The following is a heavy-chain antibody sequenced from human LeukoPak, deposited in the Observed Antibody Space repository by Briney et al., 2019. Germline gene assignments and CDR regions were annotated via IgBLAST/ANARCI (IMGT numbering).Heavy chain of an antibody. CDR2: ISAYNGNT. J-gene: IGHJ4*02. CDR1: GYTFTSYG. V-gene: IGHV1-18*01. CDR3: ARDEAVAFFDY. D-gene: IGHD6-19*01. Sequence: ASVKVSCKXSGYTFTSYGISWVRQAPGQGLEWMGWISAYNGNTNYAQKLQGRVTMTTDTSTSTAYMELRSLRSDDTAAYYCARDEAVAFFDYWGQGTLVTVSS.